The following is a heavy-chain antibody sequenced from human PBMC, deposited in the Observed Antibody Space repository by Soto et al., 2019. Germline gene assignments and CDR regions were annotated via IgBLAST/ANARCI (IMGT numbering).Heavy chain of an antibody. CDR3: AIFIFSGWQHDVFDF. D-gene: IGHD6-19*01. V-gene: IGHV5-51*01. CDR1: GYSFTSYW. CDR2: IYPGDSDT. Sequence: GESLKISCKGSGYSFTSYWIGWVRQMPGKGLEWMGIIYPGDSDTRYSPSFQGQVTISADKSISTAYLQWSSLKASDTAMYYCAIFIFSGWQHDVFDFCGQGTMVTVSS. J-gene: IGHJ3*01.